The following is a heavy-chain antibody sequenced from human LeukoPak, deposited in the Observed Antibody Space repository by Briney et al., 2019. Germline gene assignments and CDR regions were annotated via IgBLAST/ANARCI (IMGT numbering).Heavy chain of an antibody. CDR1: GGTFSSYA. CDR3: ARDSHPPYALRFLELYYYGMDV. V-gene: IGHV1-69*13. D-gene: IGHD3-3*01. J-gene: IGHJ6*02. CDR2: IIPIFGTA. Sequence: SVKVSCKASGGTFSSYAISWVRQAPGQGLEWMGGIIPIFGTANYAQKFQGRVTITADESTSTAYMELSSLRSEDTAVYYCARDSHPPYALRFLELYYYGMDVWGQGTTVTVSS.